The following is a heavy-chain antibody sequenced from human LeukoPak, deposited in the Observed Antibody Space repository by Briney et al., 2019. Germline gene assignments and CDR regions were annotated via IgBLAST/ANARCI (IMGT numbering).Heavy chain of an antibody. D-gene: IGHD2-15*01. CDR2: INPSGGST. Sequence: ASVKVSCKASGGTFSNYAINWVRQAPGQGLEWMGIINPSGGSTSYAQKFQGRVTMTRDMSTSTVYMELSSLRSEDTAVYYCARLNCSGGSCYGIFDYWGQGTLVTVSS. J-gene: IGHJ4*02. CDR1: GGTFSNYA. V-gene: IGHV1-46*01. CDR3: ARLNCSGGSCYGIFDY.